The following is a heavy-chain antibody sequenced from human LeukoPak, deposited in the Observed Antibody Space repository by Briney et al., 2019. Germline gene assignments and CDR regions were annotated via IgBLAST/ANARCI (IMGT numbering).Heavy chain of an antibody. D-gene: IGHD1-26*01. V-gene: IGHV3-30-3*01. CDR1: GFTVLTNY. Sequence: GGSLRLSCAASGFTVLTNYMSWVRQAPGKGLEWVAIISFDGGNKYYADSVKGRFTISRDNSKNTLYLQMNSLRAEDTAVYYCARDGIVGSPLFKFDYWGQGTLVTVSS. CDR2: ISFDGGNK. J-gene: IGHJ4*02. CDR3: ARDGIVGSPLFKFDY.